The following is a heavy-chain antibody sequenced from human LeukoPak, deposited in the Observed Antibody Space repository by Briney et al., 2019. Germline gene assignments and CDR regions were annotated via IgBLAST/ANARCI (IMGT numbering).Heavy chain of an antibody. CDR2: LHYSGST. Sequence: PSETLSLTCTVSGGSISSYYWSWIRLSPGKGLEWIGYLHYSGSTNYNPSLESRVTISVDSSNNQFFLSLSSVTAADTAVYYCARDYYGSGSYYNHFYGMDVWGQGTTVIVSS. V-gene: IGHV4-59*12. CDR3: ARDYYGSGSYYNHFYGMDV. CDR1: GGSISSYY. D-gene: IGHD3-10*01. J-gene: IGHJ6*02.